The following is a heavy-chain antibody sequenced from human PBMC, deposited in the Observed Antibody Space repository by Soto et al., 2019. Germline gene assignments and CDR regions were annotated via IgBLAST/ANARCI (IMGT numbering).Heavy chain of an antibody. CDR2: ISNSGSTI. CDR3: ARDAAYSNYPH. Sequence: QVHLVESGGGLVKPGGSLRLSCAASGFTFSDYYMSWIRQAPGKGLEWVSYISNSGSTIYYADSAKGRFTISRDNAKNSLYLQMNSLKAEDTAVYYCARDAAYSNYPHWGQGTLVTVSS. V-gene: IGHV3-11*01. CDR1: GFTFSDYY. D-gene: IGHD4-4*01. J-gene: IGHJ4*02.